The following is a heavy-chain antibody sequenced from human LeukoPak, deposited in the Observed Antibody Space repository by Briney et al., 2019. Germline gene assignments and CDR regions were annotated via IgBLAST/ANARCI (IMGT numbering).Heavy chain of an antibody. J-gene: IGHJ6*03. CDR3: ARGGSISFYYYYMDV. CDR1: GFTVSGNY. Sequence: GGSLRLSCAASGFTVSGNYMSWVRQAPGKGLRWVSIIYSGGSTYYADSVKGRFTISRDNSKNTLYLQMNSLRAEDTAMYYCARGGSISFYYYYMDVWGKGTTVTVSS. CDR2: IYSGGST. V-gene: IGHV3-66*02. D-gene: IGHD2-2*01.